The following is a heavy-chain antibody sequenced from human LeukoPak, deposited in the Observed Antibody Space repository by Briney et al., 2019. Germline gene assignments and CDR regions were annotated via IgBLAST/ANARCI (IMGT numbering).Heavy chain of an antibody. CDR3: TGNYYGSGSYADFDY. D-gene: IGHD3-10*01. CDR2: IRSTANGYAT. Sequence: GGSLRLSCAASGFTFSDYYMSWIRQASGKGLEWVGRIRSTANGYATAYAASVKGRFTISRDDSKNTAYLQMDSLKTEDTAVYYCTGNYYGSGSYADFDYWGQGTLVTVSS. V-gene: IGHV3-73*01. J-gene: IGHJ4*02. CDR1: GFTFSDYY.